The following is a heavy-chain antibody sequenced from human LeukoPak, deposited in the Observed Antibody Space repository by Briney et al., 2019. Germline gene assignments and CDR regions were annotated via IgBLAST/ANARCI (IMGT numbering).Heavy chain of an antibody. CDR3: ARVPQLGYLEYYYYMDV. D-gene: IGHD5-18*01. Sequence: SETLSLTCTVSSGSISSYYWSWIRQPPGKGLEWIGYIYYSGSTNYNPSLKSRVTISVDTSKNQFSLKLSSVTAADTAVYYCARVPQLGYLEYYYYMDVWGKGTTVTISS. J-gene: IGHJ6*03. CDR1: SGSISSYY. V-gene: IGHV4-59*01. CDR2: IYYSGST.